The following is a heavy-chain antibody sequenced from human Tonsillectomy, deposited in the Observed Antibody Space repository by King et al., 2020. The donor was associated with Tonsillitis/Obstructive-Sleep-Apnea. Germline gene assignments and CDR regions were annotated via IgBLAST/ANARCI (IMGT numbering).Heavy chain of an antibody. CDR1: GYTFTRNY. CDR3: VRDDKDGRHLDY. V-gene: IGHV1-46*01. CDR2: INPSDGIT. J-gene: IGHJ4*02. D-gene: IGHD2-15*01. Sequence: QVQLVQSGAEVKKPGASVKVSCKASGYTFTRNYVHWVRQAPGQGLEWMGIINPSDGITTYAQKFQGRVTMTTDTSTSTVNMELSSLRAEDTAVYYCVRDDKDGRHLDYWGQGSLVSVSS.